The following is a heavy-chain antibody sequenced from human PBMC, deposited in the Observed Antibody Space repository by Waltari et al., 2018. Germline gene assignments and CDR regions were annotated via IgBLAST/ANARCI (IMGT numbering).Heavy chain of an antibody. J-gene: IGHJ3*02. CDR2: INPNSGGT. CDR3: ARDGSSGDAFDI. CDR1: GYTFTGYY. D-gene: IGHD6-19*01. V-gene: IGHV1-2*02. Sequence: QVQLVQSGAEVKKPGASVTVSCKASGYTFTGYYMHWVRQAPGQGLGWVGWINPNSGGTNYAKKFQGRVTMTRDTSISTAYMELSRMRSDDTAVYYCARDGSSGDAFDIWGQGTMVTVSS.